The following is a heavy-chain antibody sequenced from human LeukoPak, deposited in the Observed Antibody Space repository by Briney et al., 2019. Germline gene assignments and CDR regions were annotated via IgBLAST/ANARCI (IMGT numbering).Heavy chain of an antibody. V-gene: IGHV1-2*02. CDR3: ARQSSDWYGPDY. CDR2: INPNSGGT. D-gene: IGHD6-19*01. J-gene: IGHJ4*02. CDR1: GYTFTDYY. Sequence: GASVKVSCTASGYTFTDYYMHWVRQAPGQGLEWMGWINPNSGGTNYAQKFQGRVTLTRDTSISTAYMELSGLRSDDTAVYYCARQSSDWYGPDYWGQGTLVTVSS.